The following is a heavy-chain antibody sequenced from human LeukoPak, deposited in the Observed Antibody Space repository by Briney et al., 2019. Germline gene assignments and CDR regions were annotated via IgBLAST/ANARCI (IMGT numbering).Heavy chain of an antibody. CDR1: GGSINSYY. CDR3: ALAVAGIGAFDI. D-gene: IGHD6-19*01. J-gene: IGHJ3*02. V-gene: IGHV4-59*12. CDR2: IYYSGST. Sequence: SETLSLTCTVSGGSINSYYWSWIRQPPGKGLEWIGYIYYSGSTYYNPSLKSRVTISVDTSKNQFSLKLSSVTAADTAVYYCALAVAGIGAFDIWGQETMVTVSS.